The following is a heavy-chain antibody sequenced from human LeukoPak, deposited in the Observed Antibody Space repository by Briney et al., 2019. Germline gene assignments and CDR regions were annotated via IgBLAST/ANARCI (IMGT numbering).Heavy chain of an antibody. CDR1: GGSISSYY. V-gene: IGHV4-59*01. D-gene: IGHD3-22*01. CDR2: IYYSGSI. CDR3: ASWTNYDSSGFDP. J-gene: IGHJ5*02. Sequence: SETLSLTCTVSGGSISSYYWSWIRQPPGKGLEWIGYIYYSGSINYNPSLKSRVTISVDTSKNQFSLKLSSVTAADTAVYYCASWTNYDSSGFDPWGQGTLVTVSS.